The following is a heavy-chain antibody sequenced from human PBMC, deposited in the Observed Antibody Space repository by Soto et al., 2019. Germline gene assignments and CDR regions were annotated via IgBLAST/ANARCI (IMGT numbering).Heavy chain of an antibody. D-gene: IGHD3-22*01. V-gene: IGHV3-30*18. CDR3: AKDAYYYDSSGYYVFDY. CDR1: GFTFSSYG. J-gene: IGHJ4*02. Sequence: GSLRLSCAASGFTFSSYGIHWVLQAPGKGLEWVAVISYDGSNKYYADSVEGRFTISRDNSKSTVYLQMNSLRAEDTAIYYCAKDAYYYDSSGYYVFDYWGQGA. CDR2: ISYDGSNK.